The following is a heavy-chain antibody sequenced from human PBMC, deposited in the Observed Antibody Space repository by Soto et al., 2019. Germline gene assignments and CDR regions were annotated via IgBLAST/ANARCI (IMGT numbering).Heavy chain of an antibody. CDR3: ARVPSP. Sequence: SVTLPLTCAVSGVSIRSGGYSWSWIRQPPGKGLEWIGYIYHSGSTYYNPSLKSRVTISVDRSKNQFSLKLSSVTAADTAVYYCARVPSPWGQGTLVTVSS. J-gene: IGHJ5*02. V-gene: IGHV4-30-2*01. CDR2: IYHSGST. CDR1: GVSIRSGGYS.